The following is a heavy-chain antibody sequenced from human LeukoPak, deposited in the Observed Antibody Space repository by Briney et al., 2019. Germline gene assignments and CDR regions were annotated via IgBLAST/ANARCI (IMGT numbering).Heavy chain of an antibody. CDR2: IYSSGST. V-gene: IGHV4-59*01. J-gene: IGHJ5*02. CDR3: ARRLAVDGPLDT. D-gene: IGHD3/OR15-3a*01. CDR1: GGSMRSSF. Sequence: SETLSLTCLVSGGSMRSSFWNWIRQPPGKGAGKGLEWIGYIYSSGSTDHNPSLKSRVTMSINTSKNQFSLRLGSVTAADTAVYYCARRLAVDGPLDTWGQGILVAVSS.